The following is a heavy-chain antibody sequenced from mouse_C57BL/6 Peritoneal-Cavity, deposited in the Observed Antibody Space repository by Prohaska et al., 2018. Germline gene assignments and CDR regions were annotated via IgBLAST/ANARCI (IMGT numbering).Heavy chain of an antibody. V-gene: IGHV11-2*01. Sequence: EVQLLETGGGLVQPGGSRGLSCEGSGFTFSGFWMSWVRQTPGKTLEWIGDINSDGSAINYAPSIKDRFTIFRDNDKSTLYLQMSNVRSEDTATYFCMRYGSYWYFDVWGTG. CDR1: GFTFSGFW. CDR3: MRYGSYWYFDV. D-gene: IGHD1-1*01. J-gene: IGHJ1*03. CDR2: INSDGSAI.